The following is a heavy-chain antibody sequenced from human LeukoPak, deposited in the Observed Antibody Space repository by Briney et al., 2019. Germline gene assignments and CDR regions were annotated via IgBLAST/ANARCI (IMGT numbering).Heavy chain of an antibody. V-gene: IGHV3-64*01. Sequence: GGSLRLSCVASGFTFSSHSMHRVRQAPGKGLEYVSGIRSNGGSTYFAKPVKGRFTISRDNSKNTLDLQMGSLRAEDMAVYYCARRGSGWEFDYWGQGTLVTVSS. CDR3: ARRGSGWEFDY. J-gene: IGHJ4*02. CDR1: GFTFSSHS. CDR2: IRSNGGST. D-gene: IGHD6-19*01.